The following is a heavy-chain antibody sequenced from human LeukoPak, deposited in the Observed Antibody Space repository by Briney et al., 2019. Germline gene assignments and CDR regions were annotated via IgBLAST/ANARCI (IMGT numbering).Heavy chain of an antibody. CDR1: GYTFTSYD. D-gene: IGHD3-22*01. CDR3: ASSSGYYNDVVEDY. V-gene: IGHV1-69*13. J-gene: IGHJ4*02. CDR2: IIPIFGTA. Sequence: SVKVSCKASGYTFTSYDINWVRQATGQGLEWMGGIIPIFGTANYAQKFQGRVTITADESTSTAYMELSSLRSEDTAVYYCASSSGYYNDVVEDYWGQGALVTVSS.